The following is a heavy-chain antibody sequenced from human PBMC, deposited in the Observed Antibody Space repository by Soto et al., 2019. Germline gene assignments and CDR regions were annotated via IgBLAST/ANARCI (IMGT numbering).Heavy chain of an antibody. CDR2: ISSSSSYI. D-gene: IGHD6-13*01. V-gene: IGHV3-21*01. CDR3: ARGGALRSSWYDY. Sequence: WGSLRLSCAASGFTFSSYSMNWVRQAPGKGLEWVSSISSSSSYIYYADSVKGRFTISRDNAKNSLYLQMNSLRAEDTAVYYCARGGALRSSWYDYWGQGTLVTVSS. J-gene: IGHJ4*02. CDR1: GFTFSSYS.